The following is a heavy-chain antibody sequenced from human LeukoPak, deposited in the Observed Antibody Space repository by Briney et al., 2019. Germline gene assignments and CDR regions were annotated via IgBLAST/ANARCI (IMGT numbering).Heavy chain of an antibody. Sequence: VASVKVSCKASGYTFTNYGINWVRQAPGQGLEWMGWISVYNGNTNYAQMLQGRVTMTTDTSTSTAYMELRSLTSDDTAVYLCARDMRGSYNYGSRAYWAFDYWGQGTLVTVSS. V-gene: IGHV1-18*01. D-gene: IGHD3-22*01. J-gene: IGHJ4*02. CDR3: ARDMRGSYNYGSRAYWAFDY. CDR2: ISVYNGNT. CDR1: GYTFTNYG.